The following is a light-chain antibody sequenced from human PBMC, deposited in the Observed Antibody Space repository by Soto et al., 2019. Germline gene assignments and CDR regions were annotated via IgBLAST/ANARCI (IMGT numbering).Light chain of an antibody. CDR1: NIGSKG. Sequence: SYELTQPPSVSVAPGKTASISCGGNNIGSKGVHWDQQKPGQAPVLVIYSDTDLPPVIPERFSGSNSANLATLTISRVEDGDEADYYCQVWDSGSAHVVFGGGTQLTVL. CDR2: SDT. J-gene: IGLJ2*01. CDR3: QVWDSGSAHVV. V-gene: IGLV3-21*04.